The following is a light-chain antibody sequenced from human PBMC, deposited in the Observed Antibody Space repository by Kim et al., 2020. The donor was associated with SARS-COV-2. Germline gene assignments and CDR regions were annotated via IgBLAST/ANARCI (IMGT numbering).Light chain of an antibody. CDR3: CSYATSRSYV. CDR1: SSDVGASNY. Sequence: GQSITISCTGTSSDVGASNYVSWYQLHPGKAPELMVFDVSERPSGISNRFSGSKSGNTASLTITGLQAEDEADYYCCSYATSRSYVFGTGTKVTVL. V-gene: IGLV2-14*04. J-gene: IGLJ1*01. CDR2: DVS.